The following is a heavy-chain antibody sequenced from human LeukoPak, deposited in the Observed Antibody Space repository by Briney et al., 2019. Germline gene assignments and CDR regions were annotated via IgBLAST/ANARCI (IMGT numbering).Heavy chain of an antibody. CDR1: GGSFSGYY. J-gene: IGHJ4*02. D-gene: IGHD2-15*01. Sequence: PSETLSLTCAVYGGSFSGYYWSWIRQPPGKGLEWIGEINHSGSTNYNPSLKSRVTISVDTSKNQFSLKLSSVTAADTAVYYCARGLNLGGYFDYWGQGTLVTVSS. V-gene: IGHV4-34*01. CDR3: ARGLNLGGYFDY. CDR2: INHSGST.